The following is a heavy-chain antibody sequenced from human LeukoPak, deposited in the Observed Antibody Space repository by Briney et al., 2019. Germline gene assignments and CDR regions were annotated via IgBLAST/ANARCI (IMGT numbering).Heavy chain of an antibody. Sequence: PGGSLRLSCAASGFTFSNYAMTWVRQAPGKGLEWVSAVSGSGAIAYYTDSVKGRFTISRDNSKNTLYLQMSSLTAKDTAVYYCAKYDILTGTQKEWGQGTLVTVSS. J-gene: IGHJ4*02. CDR3: AKYDILTGTQKE. CDR2: VSGSGAIA. CDR1: GFTFSNYA. V-gene: IGHV3-23*01. D-gene: IGHD3-9*01.